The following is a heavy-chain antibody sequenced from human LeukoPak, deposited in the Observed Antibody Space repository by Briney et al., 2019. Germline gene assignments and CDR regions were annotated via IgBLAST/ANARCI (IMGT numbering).Heavy chain of an antibody. D-gene: IGHD3-9*01. CDR2: IYTSGST. J-gene: IGHJ3*02. Sequence: SETLSLTCTVSGGSISSYYWSWIRQPAGKGLEWIGRIYTSGSTNYNPSLKSRVTMSVDTSKNQFSLKLSSVTAADTAVYYCARVSSVWTYDTLGEGAFDIWGQGTMVTVSS. CDR1: GGSISSYY. CDR3: ARVSSVWTYDTLGEGAFDI. V-gene: IGHV4-4*07.